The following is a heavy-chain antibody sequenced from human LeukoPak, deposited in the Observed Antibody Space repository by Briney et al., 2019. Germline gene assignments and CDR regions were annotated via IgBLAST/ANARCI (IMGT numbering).Heavy chain of an antibody. V-gene: IGHV3-7*03. CDR2: IKEDGTET. D-gene: IGHD5-24*01. J-gene: IGHJ4*02. Sequence: GGSLRLSCAVSGFMFSSNWMSWVRLAPGKGLEWVANIKEDGTETYYVDSVKGRFTISRDNAKNSLYLQMNSLRVEDTAVYYCAKEGRSLQTYWGQGTLVTVSS. CDR3: AKEGRSLQTY. CDR1: GFMFSSNW.